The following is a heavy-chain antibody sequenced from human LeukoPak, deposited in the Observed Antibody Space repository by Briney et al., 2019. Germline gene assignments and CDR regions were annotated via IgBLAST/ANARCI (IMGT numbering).Heavy chain of an antibody. CDR2: IYTSGST. Sequence: PSETLSLTCTVSGGSISSGSYYWSWIRQPAGKGLEWIGRIYTSGSTNYNPSLKSRVTISVDTSKNQFSLKLSSVTAADTAVYYCARGVKVAARALGYWGQGTLVTVSS. D-gene: IGHD2-15*01. J-gene: IGHJ4*02. CDR3: ARGVKVAARALGY. CDR1: GGSISSGSYY. V-gene: IGHV4-61*02.